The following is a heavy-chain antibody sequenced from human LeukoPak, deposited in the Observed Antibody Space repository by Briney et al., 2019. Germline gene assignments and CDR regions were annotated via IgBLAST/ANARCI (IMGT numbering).Heavy chain of an antibody. CDR1: GFTVSDYY. Sequence: PGGSLRLSCAASGFTVSDYYMSWIRQAPGKGLEWVSYISTSGSTIYYADSVKGRFTISRDNAENSLYLQMHSLRVEDTALYYCARDDNWNDKPFDFWGQGTLVTVSS. CDR2: ISTSGSTI. D-gene: IGHD1-20*01. J-gene: IGHJ4*02. CDR3: ARDDNWNDKPFDF. V-gene: IGHV3-11*04.